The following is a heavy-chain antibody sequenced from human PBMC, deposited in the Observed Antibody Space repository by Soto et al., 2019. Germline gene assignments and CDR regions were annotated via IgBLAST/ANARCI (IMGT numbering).Heavy chain of an antibody. CDR2: INTDGSGT. CDR3: ARDRPGEQHYFDF. V-gene: IGHV3-74*01. Sequence: EVQLVESGGGLVQPGGSLRLSCAASGFIFSSDWMHWVRQVPGGGLMWVSGINTDGSGTNYADSVKGRFTISRDNSKDTLYLQMNSLRAEDTDVYYCARDRPGEQHYFDFWGQGILVTVSS. CDR1: GFIFSSDW. D-gene: IGHD6-6*01. J-gene: IGHJ4*01.